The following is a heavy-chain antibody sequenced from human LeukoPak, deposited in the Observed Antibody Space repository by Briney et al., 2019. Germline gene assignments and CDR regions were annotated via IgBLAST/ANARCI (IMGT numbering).Heavy chain of an antibody. CDR3: ARQLYFDY. J-gene: IGHJ4*02. D-gene: IGHD1-1*01. CDR2: IYHSGST. CDR1: GYSISSGYY. Sequence: SETLSLTCAVSGYSISSGYYWGWIRQPPGKGLEWIGSIYHSGSTYYNPSLKSRVTISVGTSKNQFSLKLSSVTAADTAVYYCARQLYFDYWGQGTLVTVSS. V-gene: IGHV4-38-2*01.